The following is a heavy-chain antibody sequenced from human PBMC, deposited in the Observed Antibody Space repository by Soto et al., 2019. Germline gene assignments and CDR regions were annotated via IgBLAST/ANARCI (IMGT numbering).Heavy chain of an antibody. CDR3: ARHEGSNNWFDP. J-gene: IGHJ5*02. V-gene: IGHV4-39*01. CDR2: IYYSGGT. Sequence: SETLSLTCTVSGGSISSSSYFWGWIRQPPGKGLEWIGNIYYSGGTYYNPSLKSRVTISVYTSKNQFSLKLSSVTAADTAVYYCARHEGSNNWFDPWGQGTLVTVSS. CDR1: GGSISSSSYF. D-gene: IGHD3-10*01.